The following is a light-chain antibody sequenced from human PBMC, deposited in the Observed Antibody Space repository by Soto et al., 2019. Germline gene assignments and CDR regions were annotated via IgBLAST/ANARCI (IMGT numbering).Light chain of an antibody. V-gene: IGKV1-39*01. CDR3: QQSYSTPVFT. CDR1: QSISSY. CDR2: AAS. J-gene: IGKJ3*01. Sequence: DIQMTQSPSSLSASVGDRVTITCRASQSISSYLNWYQQKPGKAPKLLIYAASSLQSGAPSRFIGSGSGTDFTLTISSLQPEDFATYYCQQSYSTPVFTFGPGTKVDIK.